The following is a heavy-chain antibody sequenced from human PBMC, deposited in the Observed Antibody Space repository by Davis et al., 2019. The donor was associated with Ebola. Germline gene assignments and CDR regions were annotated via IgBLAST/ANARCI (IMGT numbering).Heavy chain of an antibody. J-gene: IGHJ3*02. CDR1: GFTFSSYA. Sequence: PGGSLRLSCAASGFTFSSYAMSWVRQAPGKGLEWVSAISGSGGSTYYADSVKGRFTISRDNSKNTLYLQMNSLRAEDTAVYYCAKDCTTVTTSSEGDDAFDIWGQGTMVTVSS. CDR2: ISGSGGST. V-gene: IGHV3-23*01. D-gene: IGHD4-17*01. CDR3: AKDCTTVTTSSEGDDAFDI.